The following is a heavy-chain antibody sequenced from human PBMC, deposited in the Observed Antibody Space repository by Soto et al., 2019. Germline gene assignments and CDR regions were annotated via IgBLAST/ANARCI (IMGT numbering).Heavy chain of an antibody. Sequence: QVQLQESGPGLVKPSQTLSLTCTVSGGSISSGDYYWSWIRQPPGKGLEWIGYIYYSGSTYYNPSLKGRVTISVYTSKNQFSLKLSSVTAADTAVYYCARVDRVVVVAATEWFDPWGQGTLVTVSS. CDR3: ARVDRVVVVAATEWFDP. V-gene: IGHV4-30-4*01. J-gene: IGHJ5*02. D-gene: IGHD2-15*01. CDR1: GGSISSGDYY. CDR2: IYYSGST.